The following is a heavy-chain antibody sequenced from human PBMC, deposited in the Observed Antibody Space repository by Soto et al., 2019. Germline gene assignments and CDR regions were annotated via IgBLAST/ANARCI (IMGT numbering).Heavy chain of an antibody. CDR1: GGTFSSYA. CDR2: IIPIFGTA. CDR3: ARDQEGQLWLPGYGMDV. D-gene: IGHD5-18*01. Sequence: ASVKVSCKASGGTFSSYAISWVRQAPGQGLEWMGGIIPIFGTANYAQKFQGRVTITADESTSTAYMELSSLRSEDTAVYYCARDQEGQLWLPGYGMDVWGQGTTVTVYS. J-gene: IGHJ6*02. V-gene: IGHV1-69*13.